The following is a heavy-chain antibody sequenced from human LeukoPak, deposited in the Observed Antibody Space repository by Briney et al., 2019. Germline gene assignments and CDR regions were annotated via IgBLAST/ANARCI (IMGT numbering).Heavy chain of an antibody. J-gene: IGHJ4*02. Sequence: GGSLRLSCAASGFTFSSYWMSWVRQAPGKGLEWVANIKRDGSEKYYVDSVKGRFTISRDNAKNSLYLQMNSMRAEDTAVYYCARNKPRGVTPDYWGQGTLVTVSS. CDR1: GFTFSSYW. CDR3: ARNKPRGVTPDY. CDR2: IKRDGSEK. V-gene: IGHV3-7*01. D-gene: IGHD3-10*01.